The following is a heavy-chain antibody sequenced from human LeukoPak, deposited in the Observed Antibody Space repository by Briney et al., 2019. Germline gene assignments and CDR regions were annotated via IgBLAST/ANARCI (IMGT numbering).Heavy chain of an antibody. D-gene: IGHD2-21*02. CDR2: ILYDGSNK. CDR1: GFTFSSYA. Sequence: GGSLRLSCAASGFTFSSYAMYWVRQAPGKGLQWVATILYDGSNKYYVDSVKGRFTISRDNSKNTLYLQMNSLRAEDTAVYYCAIVVVTGRDAFDIWGQGTMVTVSS. V-gene: IGHV3-30*04. J-gene: IGHJ3*02. CDR3: AIVVVTGRDAFDI.